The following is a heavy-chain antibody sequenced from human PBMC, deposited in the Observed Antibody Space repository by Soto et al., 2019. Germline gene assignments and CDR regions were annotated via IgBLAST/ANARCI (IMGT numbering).Heavy chain of an antibody. CDR3: ARKGYCSSTRCDDAFDI. CDR1: GYTFTSYD. D-gene: IGHD2-2*01. V-gene: IGHV1-8*01. J-gene: IGHJ3*02. Sequence: ASVKVSCKASGYTFTSYDINWVRQATGQGLEWMGWMNPNSGNTGYAQKFQGRVTMTRNTSISTAYMELSSLRSEDTAVYYCARKGYCSSTRCDDAFDIWGQGTMVTVSS. CDR2: MNPNSGNT.